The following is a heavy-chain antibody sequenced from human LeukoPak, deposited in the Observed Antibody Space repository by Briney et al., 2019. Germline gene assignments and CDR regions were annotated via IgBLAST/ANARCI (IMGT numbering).Heavy chain of an antibody. V-gene: IGHV1-69*05. J-gene: IGHJ4*02. CDR3: ARGGKYYYDSSGLLDY. Sequence: GASVKVSRKASGYTFTGYYMHWVRQAPGQGLEWMGRIIPIFGTANYAQKFQGRVTITTDESTSTAYMELSSLRSEDTAVYYCARGGKYYYDSSGLLDYWGQGTLVTVSS. CDR1: GYTFTGYY. D-gene: IGHD3-22*01. CDR2: IIPIFGTA.